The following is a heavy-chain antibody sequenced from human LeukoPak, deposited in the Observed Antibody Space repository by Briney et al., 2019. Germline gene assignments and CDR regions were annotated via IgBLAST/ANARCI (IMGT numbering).Heavy chain of an antibody. V-gene: IGHV1-18*01. CDR1: GYTFTSYG. Sequence: ASVKVSCKASGYTFTSYGISWVRQTPGQGLEWMGWISAYNGNTNYAQKLQGRVTMTTDTSTSTAYMELRSLRSDDTAVYYCAVVVPAASFDYWGQGTLVTVSS. CDR3: AVVVPAASFDY. J-gene: IGHJ4*02. D-gene: IGHD2-2*01. CDR2: ISAYNGNT.